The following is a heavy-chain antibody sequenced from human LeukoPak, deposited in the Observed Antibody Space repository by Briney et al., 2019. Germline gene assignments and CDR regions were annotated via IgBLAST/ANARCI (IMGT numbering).Heavy chain of an antibody. CDR1: GGTFSSYA. Sequence: SVKVSCKASGGTFSSYAISWVRQAPGQGLEWMGWIIPIFGTANYAQRFQGRVTITADESTSTAYMELSSLRSEDTAVYYCARDQEPFSGSYDPSYYYYGMDVWGQGTTVTVSS. CDR3: ARDQEPFSGSYDPSYYYYGMDV. D-gene: IGHD1-26*01. CDR2: IIPIFGTA. J-gene: IGHJ6*02. V-gene: IGHV1-69*13.